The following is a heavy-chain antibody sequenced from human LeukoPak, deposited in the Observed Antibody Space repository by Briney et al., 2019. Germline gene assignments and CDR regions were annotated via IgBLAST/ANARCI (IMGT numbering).Heavy chain of an antibody. CDR2: IYYSGTT. D-gene: IGHD3-22*01. V-gene: IGHV4-59*08. Sequence: SETLSLTCTVSGGSISSYYWSWIRQPPGKRLEWIGNIYYSGTTNYNPSLRSRVTISVDTSKNQFSLNLSPVTAADTAVYYCARGYYDNSGYLYYFDYWGQGTLVTVSS. CDR1: GGSISSYY. J-gene: IGHJ4*02. CDR3: ARGYYDNSGYLYYFDY.